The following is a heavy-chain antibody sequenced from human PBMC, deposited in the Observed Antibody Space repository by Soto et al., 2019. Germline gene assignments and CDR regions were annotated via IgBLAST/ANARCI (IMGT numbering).Heavy chain of an antibody. D-gene: IGHD2-8*02. J-gene: IGHJ4*02. V-gene: IGHV1-18*01. CDR1: GYTFSSYG. CDR3: ARDDVGYGTGDVCYTKPLDY. Sequence: QVQLVQSGAEMEKPGASVKVSCKASGYTFSSYGISWVRQAPGQGLEWMGWISSYIGNKKYAQKFQGRVTMTTDTSKSTAYMEVRRLRADDTAVYYCARDDVGYGTGDVCYTKPLDYWGQGALVTVSS. CDR2: ISSYIGNK.